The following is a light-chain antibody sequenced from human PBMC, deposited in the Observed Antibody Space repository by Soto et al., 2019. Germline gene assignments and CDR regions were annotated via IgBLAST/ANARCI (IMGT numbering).Light chain of an antibody. V-gene: IGKV3-15*01. CDR3: QQYHDWPPIT. CDR2: GAS. CDR1: QTVSDD. Sequence: EIVMTQSPGTLFVSPGERATLSCRASQTVSDDLAWYQQKPGQAPRLLIYGASTRATDIPARFSGGGSGTEFTLTISSLQSEDSAIHYCQQYHDWPPITVGPGTKVNI. J-gene: IGKJ3*01.